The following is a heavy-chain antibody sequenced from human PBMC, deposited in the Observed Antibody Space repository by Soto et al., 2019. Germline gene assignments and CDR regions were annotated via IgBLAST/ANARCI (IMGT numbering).Heavy chain of an antibody. Sequence: QVQLQQSGPGLVKPSQTLSVTCGISGDSVSSNSAAWNWLRQSPSRGLEWLGRTYYRSKWYNDYAVSVESRITVNPDTSKNHFSLQLNFVTPEDTAVYFCARGEQYSGRIFDYGGQGTLVTVSS. CDR1: GDSVSSNSAA. CDR3: ARGEQYSGRIFDY. V-gene: IGHV6-1*01. D-gene: IGHD1-26*01. J-gene: IGHJ4*02. CDR2: TYYRSKWYN.